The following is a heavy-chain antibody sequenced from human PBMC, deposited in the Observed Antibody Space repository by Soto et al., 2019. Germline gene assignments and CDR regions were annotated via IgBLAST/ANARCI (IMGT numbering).Heavy chain of an antibody. J-gene: IGHJ5*02. V-gene: IGHV4-34*01. D-gene: IGHD3-10*01. CDR1: GGSFSGYY. CDR2: INHSGST. CDR3: ARHIWFGELSWFDP. Sequence: PSETLSLTCAVYGGSFSGYYWSWIRQPPGKGLEWIGEINHSGSTNYNPSLKSRVTISVDTSKNQFSLKLNSVTAADTAVYYCARHIWFGELSWFDPWGQGTLVTVSS.